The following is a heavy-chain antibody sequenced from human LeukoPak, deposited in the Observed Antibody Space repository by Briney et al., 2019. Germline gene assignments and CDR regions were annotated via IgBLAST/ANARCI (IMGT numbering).Heavy chain of an antibody. CDR3: ARTARSSWYRFVDY. CDR2: ISAYNGNT. D-gene: IGHD6-13*01. V-gene: IGHV1-18*01. Sequence: GASVKVSCKASGYTFTSYGISWVRQAPGQGLEWMGWISAYNGNTNYAQKLQGRVTMTTDTSTSTSYMELRSLRSDDTAVYYCARTARSSWYRFVDYWGQGTLVTVSS. J-gene: IGHJ4*02. CDR1: GYTFTSYG.